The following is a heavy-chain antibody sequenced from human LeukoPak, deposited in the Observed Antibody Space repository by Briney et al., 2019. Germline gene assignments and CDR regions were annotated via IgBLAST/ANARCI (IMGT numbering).Heavy chain of an antibody. V-gene: IGHV3-30-3*01. D-gene: IGHD6-6*01. CDR3: ARDLAPTKQLGGY. Sequence: QPGGSLRLSCAASGFTFSSYAMHWVRQAPGKGLEWVAVISYDGSNKYYADSVKGRFTISRDNSKNTLYLQLNSLRAEDTAVYYCARDLAPTKQLGGYWGQGPLVTVSS. CDR2: ISYDGSNK. J-gene: IGHJ4*02. CDR1: GFTFSSYA.